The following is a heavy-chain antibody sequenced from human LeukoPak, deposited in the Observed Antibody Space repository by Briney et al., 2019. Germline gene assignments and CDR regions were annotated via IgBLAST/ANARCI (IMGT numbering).Heavy chain of an antibody. D-gene: IGHD6-13*01. CDR2: IYTSGST. V-gene: IGHV4-61*02. CDR3: ARVTGYVMEDYFDY. J-gene: IGHJ4*02. CDR1: GGSISSGSYY. Sequence: SETLSLTCTVSGGSISSGSYYWRWIRQPAGKGLEWIGRIYTSGSTNYNPSLKSRVTISVDTSKNQFSLRLSSVTAADTAVYYCARVTGYVMEDYFDYWGQGTLVTVSS.